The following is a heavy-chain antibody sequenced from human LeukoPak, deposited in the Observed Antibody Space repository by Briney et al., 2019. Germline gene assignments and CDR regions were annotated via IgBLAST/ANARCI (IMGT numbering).Heavy chain of an antibody. J-gene: IGHJ4*02. D-gene: IGHD6-19*01. CDR3: AKGSLAGTAHYFDY. CDR2: ISGSCTST. Sequence: GGALRLSCAASGFTFITYAMSGVRQAPGKGREGVSAISGSCTSTYYTDSVSGRFTFSRENSKNTLYLHVKILRAEDTAVYYCAKGSLAGTAHYFDYWGQGTLVTVSS. V-gene: IGHV3-23*01. CDR1: GFTFITYA.